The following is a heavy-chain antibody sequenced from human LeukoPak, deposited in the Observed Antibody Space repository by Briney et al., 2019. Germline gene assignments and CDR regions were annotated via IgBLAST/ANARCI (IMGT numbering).Heavy chain of an antibody. Sequence: SETLSLTCAVCGASISSYLWSWMGQPPGKGLEWIGYISNSGSTNYNPSLKSRVTISVETSKNQFSLNLNSMTAADTAVYFWARHYWSDLFYYWGQGTLVTVSS. CDR1: GASISSYL. CDR3: ARHYWSDLFYY. V-gene: IGHV4-59*08. J-gene: IGHJ4*02. CDR2: ISNSGST. D-gene: IGHD1-1*01.